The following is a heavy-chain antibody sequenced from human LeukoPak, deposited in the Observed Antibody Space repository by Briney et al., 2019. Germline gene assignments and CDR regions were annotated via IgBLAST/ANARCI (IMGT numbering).Heavy chain of an antibody. CDR2: ISSSGSVI. CDR3: ARVAEIVVVPAAQCLDY. V-gene: IGHV3-11*04. J-gene: IGHJ4*02. CDR1: GFTFSDYY. D-gene: IGHD2-2*01. Sequence: GSLRLSCAASGFTFSDYYMSWIRQAPGKGLEWVSYISSSGSVIYYADSVKGRFTISRDNAKNSLYLQMNSLRAEDTAVYYCARVAEIVVVPAAQCLDYWGQGTLVTVSS.